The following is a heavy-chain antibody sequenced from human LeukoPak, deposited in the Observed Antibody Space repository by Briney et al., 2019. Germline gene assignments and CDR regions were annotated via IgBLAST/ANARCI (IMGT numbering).Heavy chain of an antibody. CDR2: ISSGGATI. CDR1: GFTCSDYY. Sequence: GGSLRLSCEAAGFTCSDYYMSWIRQAPGKGLEWVSYISSGGATIYYADSVKGRFTISRDNAKNSLTLQMNSPSAEDTGVYYCARRGVFTPMAEFDYWGQGAPVTVSS. V-gene: IGHV3-11*01. J-gene: IGHJ4*02. D-gene: IGHD1-26*01. CDR3: ARRGVFTPMAEFDY.